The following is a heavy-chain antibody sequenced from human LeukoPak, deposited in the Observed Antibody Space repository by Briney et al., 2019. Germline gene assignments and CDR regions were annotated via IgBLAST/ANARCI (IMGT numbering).Heavy chain of an antibody. Sequence: PGGSLRLSCAASGFTFSSYGMHWVRQAPGKGLEWVAVISYDGSNKYYADSVKGRFTISRDNSKNTLYLQMNSLRAEDTAVYYCANLPFYDSSGYGDYWGQGTLVTVPS. V-gene: IGHV3-30*18. CDR3: ANLPFYDSSGYGDY. CDR2: ISYDGSNK. D-gene: IGHD3-22*01. CDR1: GFTFSSYG. J-gene: IGHJ4*02.